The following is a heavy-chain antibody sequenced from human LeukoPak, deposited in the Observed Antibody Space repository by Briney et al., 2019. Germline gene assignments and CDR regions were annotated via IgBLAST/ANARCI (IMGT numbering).Heavy chain of an antibody. Sequence: ASVKVSCTASGYTFTIYGISWGRQAPGQGLGWMGWISAYNGNTNYAQKLQGRVTITTDTSTSTAYMELRILRSDDTAVYYCARVVREIYYYYYMDVWGKGTTVTISS. CDR3: ARVVREIYYYYYMDV. D-gene: IGHD3-10*01. CDR1: GYTFTIYG. CDR2: ISAYNGNT. V-gene: IGHV1-18*01. J-gene: IGHJ6*03.